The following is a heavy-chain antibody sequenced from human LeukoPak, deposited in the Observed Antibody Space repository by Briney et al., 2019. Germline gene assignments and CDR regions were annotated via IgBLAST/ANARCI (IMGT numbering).Heavy chain of an antibody. CDR1: GGSISSSSYY. J-gene: IGHJ4*02. CDR3: AREPREYSSAWFYYFDY. D-gene: IGHD6-19*01. CDR2: IYYSGST. Sequence: KPSETLSLTCTVSGGSISSSSYYWGWIRQPPGKGLEWIGSIYYSGSTYYNPSLKSRVTISVDTSKNQFSLNLSSVTAADTAVYYCAREPREYSSAWFYYFDYWGQGTLDTVPS. V-gene: IGHV4-39*07.